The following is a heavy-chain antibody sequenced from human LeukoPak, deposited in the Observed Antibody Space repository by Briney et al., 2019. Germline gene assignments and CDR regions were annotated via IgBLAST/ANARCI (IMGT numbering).Heavy chain of an antibody. CDR1: GFTFSSYS. V-gene: IGHV3-21*01. D-gene: IGHD3-22*01. Sequence: GGSLRLSCAASGFTFSSYSMNWVRQAPGKGLEWVSSISSSSSYIHYADSVKGRFTISRDNAKNSLYLQMDSLRAEDTAVYYCARVQFYDKSGYYRHFDLWGRGTLATVSS. CDR2: ISSSSSYI. J-gene: IGHJ2*01. CDR3: ARVQFYDKSGYYRHFDL.